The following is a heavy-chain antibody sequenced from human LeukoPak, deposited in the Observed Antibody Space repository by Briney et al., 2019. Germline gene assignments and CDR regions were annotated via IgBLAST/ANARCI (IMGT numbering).Heavy chain of an antibody. V-gene: IGHV4-59*01. CDR1: GVSISSYY. CDR2: IYYSGST. Sequence: PSETLSLTCTVSGVSISSYYWSWIRQPPGKGLEWIGYIYYSGSTNYNPSLKSRVTISVDTSKNQFSLKLSSVTAADTAVYYCARDSYIGHDYWGQGTLVTVSS. D-gene: IGHD3-10*01. CDR3: ARDSYIGHDY. J-gene: IGHJ4*02.